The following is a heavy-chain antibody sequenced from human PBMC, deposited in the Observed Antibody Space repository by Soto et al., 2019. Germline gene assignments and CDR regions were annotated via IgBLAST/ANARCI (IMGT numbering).Heavy chain of an antibody. CDR2: IYYSGST. CDR1: GGSISSGAYS. J-gene: IGHJ3*02. V-gene: IGHV4-31*03. CDR3: ARDPPYYYDSSGYYYQDAFDI. Sequence: SETLSLTCTVSGGSISSGAYSRSWIRQPPGKGLEWIGYIYYSGSTYYNPSLKSRVTISVDTSKNQFSLKLSSVTAADTAVYYCARDPPYYYDSSGYYYQDAFDIWGQGTMVTVSS. D-gene: IGHD3-22*01.